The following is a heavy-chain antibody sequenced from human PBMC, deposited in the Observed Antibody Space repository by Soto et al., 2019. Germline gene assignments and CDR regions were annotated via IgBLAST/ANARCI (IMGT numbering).Heavy chain of an antibody. V-gene: IGHV1-69*13. J-gene: IGHJ6*02. CDR2: IIPIFGTA. D-gene: IGHD3-22*01. Sequence: SVKVSCKASGGTFSSYAISWVRQAPGQGLEWMGGIIPIFGTANYAQKFQGRVTITADESTSTAYMELSSLRSEDTAVYYCARMYYYDSSGQYYYYGMDVWGQGTTVPSP. CDR1: GGTFSSYA. CDR3: ARMYYYDSSGQYYYYGMDV.